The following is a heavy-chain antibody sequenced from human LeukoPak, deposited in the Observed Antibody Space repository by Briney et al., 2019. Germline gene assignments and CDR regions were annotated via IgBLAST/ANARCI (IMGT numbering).Heavy chain of an antibody. Sequence: GGSLRLSCAASGFTFSSDAMSWVRQAPRKGLEWVSAITGSGTGTYYADSVKGRFTISRDDSKNTLFLQMNSLRAEDTAVYFCARMGKGTLDYWGQGTLVTVSS. D-gene: IGHD1-1*01. CDR3: ARMGKGTLDY. V-gene: IGHV3-23*01. J-gene: IGHJ4*02. CDR1: GFTFSSDA. CDR2: ITGSGTGT.